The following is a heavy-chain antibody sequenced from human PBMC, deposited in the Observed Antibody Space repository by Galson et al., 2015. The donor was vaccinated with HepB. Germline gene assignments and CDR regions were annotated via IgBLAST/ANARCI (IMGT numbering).Heavy chain of an antibody. D-gene: IGHD6-19*01. CDR1: GFTFSSYW. CDR3: ARNSPYSSGWPFFEY. CDR2: IDEDESQK. Sequence: SLRLSCAASGFTFSSYWMSWVRQAPGKRLEWVANIDEDESQKYYVDSVRGRFTISRDNAKNSLYLHMNTLRAEDTAVYYCARNSPYSSGWPFFEYWGQGTVVTVSS. J-gene: IGHJ4*02. V-gene: IGHV3-7*01.